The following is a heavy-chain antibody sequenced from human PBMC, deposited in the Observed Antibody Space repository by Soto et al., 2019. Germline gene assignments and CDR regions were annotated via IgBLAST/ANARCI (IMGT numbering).Heavy chain of an antibody. CDR3: SRDYDFWSGRTYYYYGMDV. V-gene: IGHV1-8*02. Sequence: ASVKVSCKASGYSFTIYGITWVRQATGEGREWMGWMNPNSGNTGYAQKFQGRVTMTRNTSISTAYMELSSLRSEDTAVYYCSRDYDFWSGRTYYYYGMDVWGQGTTVTVSS. CDR1: GYSFTIYG. J-gene: IGHJ6*02. D-gene: IGHD3-3*01. CDR2: MNPNSGNT.